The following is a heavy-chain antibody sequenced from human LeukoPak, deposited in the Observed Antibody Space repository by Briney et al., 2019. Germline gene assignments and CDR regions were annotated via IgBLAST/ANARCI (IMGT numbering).Heavy chain of an antibody. CDR3: ARVIASNYDQGDYYYMDV. CDR2: IYHSGST. J-gene: IGHJ6*03. CDR1: GGSISSGDYY. D-gene: IGHD4-11*01. V-gene: IGHV4-30-4*01. Sequence: SETLSLTCTVSGGSISSGDYYWSWIRQPPGKGLEWIGYIYHSGSTYYNPSLKSRVTISVDRSKNQFSLKLSSVTAADTAVYYCARVIASNYDQGDYYYMDVWGKGTTVTVSS.